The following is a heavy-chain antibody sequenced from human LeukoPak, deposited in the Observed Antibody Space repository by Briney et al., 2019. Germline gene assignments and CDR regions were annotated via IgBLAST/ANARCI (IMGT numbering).Heavy chain of an antibody. D-gene: IGHD6-6*01. V-gene: IGHV3-30*03. CDR3: ARVGSSSSSYYYYYYMDV. CDR1: GFTFSSYG. J-gene: IGHJ6*03. Sequence: GGSLRLSCAASGFTFSSYGMHWVRQAPGKGLEWVAVISHDGSNKYYADSVKGRFTISRDNSKNTLYLQMNSLRAEDTAVYYCARVGSSSSSYYYYYYMDVWGKGTTVTVSS. CDR2: ISHDGSNK.